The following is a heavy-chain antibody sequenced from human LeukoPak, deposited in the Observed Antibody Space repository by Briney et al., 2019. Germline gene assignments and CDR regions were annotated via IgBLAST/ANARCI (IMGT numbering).Heavy chain of an antibody. Sequence: ASVKVSCKASGYTFTSYGISWVRQAPGQGLEWMGWISAYNGNTNYAQKLQGRVTMTTDTSTSTAYMEPRSLRSDDTAVYYCARDLNCSGGSYYSGWFDPWGQGTLVTVSS. D-gene: IGHD2-15*01. J-gene: IGHJ5*02. V-gene: IGHV1-18*01. CDR3: ARDLNCSGGSYYSGWFDP. CDR1: GYTFTSYG. CDR2: ISAYNGNT.